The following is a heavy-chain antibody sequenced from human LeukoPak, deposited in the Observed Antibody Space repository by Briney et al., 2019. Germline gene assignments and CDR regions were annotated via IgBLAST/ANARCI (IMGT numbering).Heavy chain of an antibody. Sequence: GGSLRLSCAASGFTFSSYSMSWVRQAPGKGLEWVSYISSSSSTIYYADSVKGRFTISRDNAKNSLYLQMNSLRAEDTAVYYCAKDLKPAAGPFDYWGQGTLVTVSS. CDR3: AKDLKPAAGPFDY. CDR2: ISSSSSTI. J-gene: IGHJ4*02. CDR1: GFTFSSYS. D-gene: IGHD6-13*01. V-gene: IGHV3-48*01.